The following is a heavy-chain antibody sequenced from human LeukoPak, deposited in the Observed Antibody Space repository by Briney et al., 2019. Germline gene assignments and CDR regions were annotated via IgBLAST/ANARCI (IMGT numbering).Heavy chain of an antibody. V-gene: IGHV4-30-4*01. CDR3: ARVPLWFGELAPIDY. D-gene: IGHD3-10*01. Sequence: PSQTLSLTCTVSGGSISSGDYYWSWIRQPPGKSLEWIGYIYYSGSTYYNPSLKSRVTISVDTSKNQFSLKLSSVTAADTAVYYCARVPLWFGELAPIDYWGQGTLVTVSS. CDR2: IYYSGST. CDR1: GGSISSGDYY. J-gene: IGHJ4*02.